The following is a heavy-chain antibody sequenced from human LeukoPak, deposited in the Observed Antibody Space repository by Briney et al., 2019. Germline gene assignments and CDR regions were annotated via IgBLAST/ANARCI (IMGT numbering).Heavy chain of an antibody. CDR1: GYTFTSYD. CDR2: MNPNSGNT. J-gene: IGHJ5*02. D-gene: IGHD2/OR15-2a*01. CDR3: ARLSSKGKKNNWFDP. V-gene: IGHV1-8*01. Sequence: GTSVKVSCKASGYTFTSYDINWVRQATGQGLEWMGWMNPNSGNTGYAQKFQGRVTMTRNTSISTAYMELSSLRSEDTAVYYCARLSSKGKKNNWFDPWGQGTLVTVSS.